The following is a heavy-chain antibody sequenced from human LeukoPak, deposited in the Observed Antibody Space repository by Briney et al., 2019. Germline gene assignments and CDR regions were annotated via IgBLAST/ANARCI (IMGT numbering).Heavy chain of an antibody. CDR3: ARVQRWYGPGGGYYMDV. V-gene: IGHV4-39*07. CDR1: GGSISSSSYY. D-gene: IGHD6-13*01. Sequence: PSETLSLTCTVSGGSISSSSYYWGWIRQPPGKGLEWIGSIYYSGSTYYNPSLKSRVTISVDTSKNQFSLKLSSVTAADTAVYYCARVQRWYGPGGGYYMDVWGKGTTVTVSS. CDR2: IYYSGST. J-gene: IGHJ6*03.